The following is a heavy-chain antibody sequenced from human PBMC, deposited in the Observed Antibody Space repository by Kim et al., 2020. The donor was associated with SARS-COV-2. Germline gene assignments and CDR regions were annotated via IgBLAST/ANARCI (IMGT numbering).Heavy chain of an antibody. D-gene: IGHD3-10*01. Sequence: SETLSLTCAVYGVSFNDYYWSWIRQPPGKGLEWIGEINHSGSTNYNPSLKSRVIISVDTSKNQFSLKLSSVTAADMAVYYCAGGQDVDSGRYGGMDVWG. CDR2: INHSGST. J-gene: IGHJ6*02. CDR3: AGGQDVDSGRYGGMDV. V-gene: IGHV4-34*01. CDR1: GVSFNDYY.